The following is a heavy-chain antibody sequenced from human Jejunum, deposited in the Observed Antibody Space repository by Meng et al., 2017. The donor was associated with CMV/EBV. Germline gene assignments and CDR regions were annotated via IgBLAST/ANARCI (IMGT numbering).Heavy chain of an antibody. CDR3: VRAPYNYYDSSAYPPEY. D-gene: IGHD3-22*01. CDR2: IYYSGST. V-gene: IGHV4-39*07. CDR1: INTGPY. J-gene: IGHJ4*02. Sequence: INTGPYWGWGRQPPGKGLEWIASIYYSGSTYYNASLKSRVTISVDTSKNHFSLTLTSVTAADTAVYFCVRAPYNYYDSSAYPPEYWGQGTLVTVSS.